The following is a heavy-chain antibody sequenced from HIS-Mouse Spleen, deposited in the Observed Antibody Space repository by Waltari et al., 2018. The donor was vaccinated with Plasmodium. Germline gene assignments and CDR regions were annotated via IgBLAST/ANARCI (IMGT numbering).Heavy chain of an antibody. D-gene: IGHD6-13*01. CDR1: GFTFSSYW. CDR2: IKQDGREK. V-gene: IGHV3-7*01. Sequence: EVQLVESGGGLVQPGGSLRLSCAASGFTFSSYWVSWVRQAPGKGLEWLANIKQDGREKYYVDSGKGRFTISRDNAKNSLYLQMNSLRAEDTAVYYCASSWYWYFDLWGRGTLVTVSS. J-gene: IGHJ2*01. CDR3: ASSWYWYFDL.